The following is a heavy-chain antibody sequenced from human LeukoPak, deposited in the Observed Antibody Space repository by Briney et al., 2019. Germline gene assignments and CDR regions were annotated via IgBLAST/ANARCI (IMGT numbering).Heavy chain of an antibody. CDR3: AREDRTGYFDWLFHNWFDP. Sequence: GASVKVSCKASGYTFTIYGISWVGQAPGQGVEWMGLINPSGGSTSYAQKFQGRVTMTRDTSTSTVYMELSSLRSEDTAVYYCAREDRTGYFDWLFHNWFDPWGQGTLVTVSS. J-gene: IGHJ5*02. V-gene: IGHV1-46*01. CDR1: GYTFTIYG. CDR2: INPSGGST. D-gene: IGHD3-9*01.